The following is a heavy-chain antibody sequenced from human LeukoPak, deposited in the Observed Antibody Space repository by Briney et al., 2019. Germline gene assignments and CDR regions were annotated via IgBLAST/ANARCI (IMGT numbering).Heavy chain of an antibody. CDR3: ARYSGYDTRLFDY. J-gene: IGHJ4*02. CDR1: GGSVSSGSYY. D-gene: IGHD5-12*01. CDR2: IYYSGST. V-gene: IGHV4-61*01. Sequence: SETLSLTCTVSGGSVSSGSYYWGWIWQPPGKGLEWIGYIYYSGSTNYNPSLKSRVTISVDTSKNQFSLKLSSVTAADTAVYYCARYSGYDTRLFDYWGQGTLVTVSS.